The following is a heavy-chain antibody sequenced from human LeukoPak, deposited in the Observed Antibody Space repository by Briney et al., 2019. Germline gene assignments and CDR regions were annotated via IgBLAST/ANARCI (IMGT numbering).Heavy chain of an antibody. CDR1: GGTFSSYA. J-gene: IGHJ3*02. CDR3: ARDNMTTGAFDI. CDR2: IIPIFGIA. D-gene: IGHD1-14*01. Sequence: GASVKVSCKASGGTFSSYAISWVRQAPGQGLEWMGRIIPIFGIANYAQKFQGRVTITADKSTSTAYMELSSLRSEDTAVYYCARDNMTTGAFDIWGQGTMVTVSS. V-gene: IGHV1-69*04.